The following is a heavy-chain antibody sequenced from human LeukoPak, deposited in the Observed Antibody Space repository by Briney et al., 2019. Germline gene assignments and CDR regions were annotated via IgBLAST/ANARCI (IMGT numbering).Heavy chain of an antibody. Sequence: GGSLRLSCAASGFTFSNYGMSWVRQAPGKGLEWVSAISGSGGSTYYADSVKGRFTISRDNSKNTLYLQMNSLRAEDTAVYYCAKDLVLGYYYDSSGYFDYWGQGTLVTVSS. V-gene: IGHV3-23*01. CDR3: AKDLVLGYYYDSSGYFDY. J-gene: IGHJ4*02. CDR1: GFTFSNYG. D-gene: IGHD3-22*01. CDR2: ISGSGGST.